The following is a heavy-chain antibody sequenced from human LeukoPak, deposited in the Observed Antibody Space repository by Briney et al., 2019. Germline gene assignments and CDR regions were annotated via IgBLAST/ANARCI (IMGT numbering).Heavy chain of an antibody. D-gene: IGHD5-24*01. J-gene: IGHJ4*02. CDR2: ISYSGST. Sequence: PSETLSLTCTVSGGSISSSSHYWGWIRQPPGKGLEWIGSISYSGSTWYNPSLKSRVTISIDTSKNQFSLDLSSVTAADTAFHYCARHADRGSNQLGFDSWGQGTLVTVSS. V-gene: IGHV4-39*01. CDR3: ARHADRGSNQLGFDS. CDR1: GGSISSSSHY.